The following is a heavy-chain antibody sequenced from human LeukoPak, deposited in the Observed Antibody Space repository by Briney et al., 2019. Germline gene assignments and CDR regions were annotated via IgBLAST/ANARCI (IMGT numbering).Heavy chain of an antibody. CDR1: GFTFSSYS. D-gene: IGHD3-10*01. Sequence: PGGSLRLPCAASGFTFSSYSMNWVRQAPGKGLEWVSYISSDTRTIYYGDSVKGRFTIFRDNGKNSLYLQMTSLTAEDTAFYYCATLGVTDTWGQGILVTVSS. CDR2: ISSDTRTI. J-gene: IGHJ1*01. CDR3: ATLGVTDT. V-gene: IGHV3-48*01.